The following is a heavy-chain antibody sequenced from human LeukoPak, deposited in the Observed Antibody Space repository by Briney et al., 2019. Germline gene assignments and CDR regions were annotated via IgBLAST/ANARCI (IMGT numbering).Heavy chain of an antibody. D-gene: IGHD3-9*01. Sequence: SGGSLRLFCAASGFTFSTYAMHWVRQAPGKGLEWVAVISYDAINAYYPDSVKGRFTIARDNAKDTLYLQMYSLRPEDTGVYYCARDLRYCAGSVGCGFDSWGQGTLVTVSS. V-gene: IGHV3-30*04. CDR1: GFTFSTYA. CDR2: ISYDAINA. J-gene: IGHJ4*02. CDR3: ARDLRYCAGSVGCGFDS.